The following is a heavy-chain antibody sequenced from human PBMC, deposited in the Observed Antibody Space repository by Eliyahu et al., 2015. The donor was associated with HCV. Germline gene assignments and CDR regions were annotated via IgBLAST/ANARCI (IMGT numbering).Heavy chain of an antibody. D-gene: IGHD3-3*01. V-gene: IGHV4-34*01. J-gene: IGHJ5*02. CDR1: GXSFXGYY. Sequence: QVQLQQWGAGLLKPSETLSLTCXVYGXSFXGYYWSWTRXPPGKGLEWXGEINHSGSTNYNPSLKSRVTISVDTSKNQFSLKLSSVTAADTAVYYCARGGVYDFWSGYYRRGWFDPWGQGTLVTVSS. CDR2: INHSGST. CDR3: ARGGVYDFWSGYYRRGWFDP.